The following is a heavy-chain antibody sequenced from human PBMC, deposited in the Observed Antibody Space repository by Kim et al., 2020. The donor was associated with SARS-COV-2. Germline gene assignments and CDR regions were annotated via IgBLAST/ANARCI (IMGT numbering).Heavy chain of an antibody. CDR1: GVSFSVSW. J-gene: IGHJ4*02. Sequence: GGSLRLSCAASGVSFSVSWMSWVRQTPGRGLEWMANINQDGSVKNYVESVKGRFTISRDNAKNSLYLQMNSLRADDTAVYYCARDRGMGASDYWGQGSLVTVSS. V-gene: IGHV3-7*03. CDR3: ARDRGMGASDY. D-gene: IGHD1-26*01. CDR2: INQDGSVK.